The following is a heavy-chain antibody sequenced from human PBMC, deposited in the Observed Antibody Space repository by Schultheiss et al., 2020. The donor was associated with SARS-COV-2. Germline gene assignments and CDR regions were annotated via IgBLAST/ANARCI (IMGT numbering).Heavy chain of an antibody. CDR3: ARRTSDSGYDVIDY. Sequence: SETLSLTCSVSGDSINNYYWAWIRQPQGRELEYIGNIYYTGITNYNPSLKSRLSMSVDTSKNQFSLSLSSVTGTDTAVYYCARRTSDSGYDVIDYWGQGTLVTVSS. CDR1: GDSINNYY. CDR2: IYYTGIT. V-gene: IGHV4-59*04. D-gene: IGHD5-12*01. J-gene: IGHJ4*02.